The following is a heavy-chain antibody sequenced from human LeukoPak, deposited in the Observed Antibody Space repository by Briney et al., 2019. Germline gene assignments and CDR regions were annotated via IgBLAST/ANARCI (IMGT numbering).Heavy chain of an antibody. Sequence: GASVKVSCKASGYAFTGYYMHWVRQAPGQGLEWMGRINPNSGGTNYVQKFQGRVTMTRDTSISTAYMELSRLRSDDTAVYYCARGLSGIGYNWFDPWGQGTLVTVSS. CDR1: GYAFTGYY. CDR2: INPNSGGT. CDR3: ARGLSGIGYNWFDP. D-gene: IGHD1-26*01. V-gene: IGHV1-2*06. J-gene: IGHJ5*02.